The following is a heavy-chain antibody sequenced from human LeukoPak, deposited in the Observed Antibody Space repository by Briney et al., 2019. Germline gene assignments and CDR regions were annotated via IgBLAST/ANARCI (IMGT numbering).Heavy chain of an antibody. D-gene: IGHD3-22*01. CDR2: IIPIFGTA. J-gene: IGHJ4*02. CDR3: ARVFQPYYYDSSGYTA. CDR1: GGTFSSYA. Sequence: SVKVSCKASGGTFSSYAISWVRQAPGQGLEWMGGIIPIFGTANYAQKFQGRVTITTDESTSTAYMELSSLRSEETAVYYCARVFQPYYYDSSGYTAWGQGTLVTVSS. V-gene: IGHV1-69*05.